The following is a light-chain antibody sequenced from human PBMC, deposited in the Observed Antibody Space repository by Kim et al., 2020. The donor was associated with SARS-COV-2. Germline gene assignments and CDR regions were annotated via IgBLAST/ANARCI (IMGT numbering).Light chain of an antibody. Sequence: VSPGQTARVTCSGDKLGNKYTSWFQQRPGQSPMLVIYQDNRRPSGIPERFSGSNSGNTATLTIRGTQALDEADYYCQAWDNSIGVFGTGTKVTVL. CDR2: QDN. CDR1: KLGNKY. CDR3: QAWDNSIGV. J-gene: IGLJ1*01. V-gene: IGLV3-1*01.